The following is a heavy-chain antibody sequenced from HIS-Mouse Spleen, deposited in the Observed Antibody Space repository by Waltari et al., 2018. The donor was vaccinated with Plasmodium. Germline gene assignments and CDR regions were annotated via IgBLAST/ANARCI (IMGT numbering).Heavy chain of an antibody. CDR3: ARVLGYKAAAGTFVEYCQH. J-gene: IGHJ1*01. CDR1: GYTFTGYY. D-gene: IGHD6-13*01. CDR2: INPNSGGT. Sequence: QVQLVESGAEVKKRGASVKVSCKASGYTFTGYYMHWVRQATGHGLGWMGWINPNSGGTNYAQKFQGRVTMTRDTSISTAYMELRRLGSDDTAVDCWARVLGYKAAAGTFVEYCQHWSQGTLGTVSS. V-gene: IGHV1-2*02.